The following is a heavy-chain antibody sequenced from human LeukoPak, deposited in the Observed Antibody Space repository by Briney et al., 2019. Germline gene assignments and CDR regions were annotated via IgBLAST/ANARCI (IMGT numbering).Heavy chain of an antibody. CDR2: INHSGST. Sequence: LETLSLTCAVYGGSFSGYYWSWIRQPPGKGLEWIGEINHSGSTNYNPSLKSRVTISVDTSKNQFSLKLSSVTAADTAVYYCARSLARARPFDYWGQGTLVTVSS. CDR1: GGSFSGYY. J-gene: IGHJ4*02. V-gene: IGHV4-34*01. CDR3: ARSLARARPFDY. D-gene: IGHD3-10*01.